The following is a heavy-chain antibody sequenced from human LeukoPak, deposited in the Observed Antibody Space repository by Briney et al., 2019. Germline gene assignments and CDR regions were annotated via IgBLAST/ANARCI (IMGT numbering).Heavy chain of an antibody. Sequence: SVKVSCKASGGTFSSYAISWVRQAPGQGLEWMGGIVPIFGTANYAQKFQGRVTITADESTSTAYMELSSLRSEDTAVYYCARGSGWSYYMDVWGKGTTVTVSS. J-gene: IGHJ6*03. CDR1: GGTFSSYA. V-gene: IGHV1-69*01. CDR2: IVPIFGTA. D-gene: IGHD6-19*01. CDR3: ARGSGWSYYMDV.